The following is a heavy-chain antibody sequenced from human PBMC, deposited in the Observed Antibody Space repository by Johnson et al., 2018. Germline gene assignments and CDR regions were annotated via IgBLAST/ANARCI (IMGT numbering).Heavy chain of an antibody. CDR2: IWVDGSNK. V-gene: IGHV3-33*01. CDR3: ASHGGGDCGDTSAGGSYGLDV. D-gene: IGHD2-21*02. Sequence: QVQLQESGGGVVQPGRSLRLSCAASGFTFSKYGMHWVRQAPGKGLEWVAVIWVDGSNKYPTDYVRGRLLISRDNYQTTLFLKMNSPGDGDTAVYYCASHGGGDCGDTSAGGSYGLDVWGLGTTVTVSS. CDR1: GFTFSKYG. J-gene: IGHJ6*02.